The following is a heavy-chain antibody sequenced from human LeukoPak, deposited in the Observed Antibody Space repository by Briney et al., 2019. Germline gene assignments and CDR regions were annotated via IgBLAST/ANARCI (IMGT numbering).Heavy chain of an antibody. J-gene: IGHJ4*02. CDR2: INHSRGT. D-gene: IGHD1-7*01. Sequence: SETLSLTCAVYGGSFSGYYWSWIRQPPGKGLEWIGEINHSRGTNYNPSLKSRVTISVDTSKNQFSLKLSSVTAADTAVYYCARGGGELGEINQFDYWGQGTLVTVSS. CDR3: ARGGGELGEINQFDY. CDR1: GGSFSGYY. V-gene: IGHV4-34*01.